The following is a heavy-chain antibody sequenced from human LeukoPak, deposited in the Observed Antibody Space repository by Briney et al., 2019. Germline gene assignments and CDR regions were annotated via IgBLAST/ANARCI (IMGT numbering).Heavy chain of an antibody. CDR2: FYHSAST. Sequence: PSETLSLTCTVSGGSISSYYWSWIRQPAGKGLEWIGYFYHSASTNYNPSLKSRVTISVDTSKNHFSLKLSSVTAADTAVYYCARGQWLPVFDFWGQGTLVTVSS. D-gene: IGHD3-22*01. J-gene: IGHJ4*02. CDR1: GGSISSYY. CDR3: ARGQWLPVFDF. V-gene: IGHV4-59*01.